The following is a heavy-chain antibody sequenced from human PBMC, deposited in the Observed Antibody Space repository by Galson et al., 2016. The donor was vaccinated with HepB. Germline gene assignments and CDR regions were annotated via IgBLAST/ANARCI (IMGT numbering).Heavy chain of an antibody. CDR3: TREFDL. CDR1: GFSLGNYW. CDR2: IKKVGSEI. Sequence: SLRLSCAASGFSLGNYWMNWARQAPGKGLEWLANIKKVGSEINYVDSVKGRFTISRDNATNSLFMQMNTLRVGDTAVYYCTREFDLWGRGTQVTVSS. J-gene: IGHJ2*01. V-gene: IGHV3-7*04.